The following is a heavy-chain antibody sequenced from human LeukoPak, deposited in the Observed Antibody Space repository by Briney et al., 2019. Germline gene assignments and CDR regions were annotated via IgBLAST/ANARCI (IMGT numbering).Heavy chain of an antibody. CDR3: ARARGWYSSAPHAFDI. CDR1: GFTFSIYA. CDR2: ISSNGGST. Sequence: PGGSLRLSCAASGFTFSIYAMHSVRQAPGKGLEYVSSISSNGGSTYYANSMKGRFTISRDNSKNTLYLQMGSLRPEDMAMYYCARARGWYSSAPHAFDIWGQGTMVTVSS. J-gene: IGHJ3*02. D-gene: IGHD6-19*01. V-gene: IGHV3-64*01.